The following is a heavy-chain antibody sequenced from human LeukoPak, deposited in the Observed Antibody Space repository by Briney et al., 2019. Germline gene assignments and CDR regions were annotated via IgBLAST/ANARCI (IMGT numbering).Heavy chain of an antibody. D-gene: IGHD4-23*01. J-gene: IGHJ6*03. V-gene: IGHV1-69*05. CDR2: IIPIFGTA. CDR1: GGTFSSYA. CDR3: AMDTVVTLSLPYYYMDV. Sequence: ASVKVSCKASGGTFSSYAISWVRQAPGQGLEWMRGIIPIFGTANYAQKFQGRVTITTDESTSTAYMELSSLRSEDTAVYYCAMDTVVTLSLPYYYMDVRGKGTTVTVSS.